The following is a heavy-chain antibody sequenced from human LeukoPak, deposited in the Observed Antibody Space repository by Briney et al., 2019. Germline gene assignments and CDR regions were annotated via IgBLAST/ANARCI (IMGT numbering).Heavy chain of an antibody. CDR1: GFTFSSYW. CDR2: IASDGSST. V-gene: IGHV3-74*01. J-gene: IGHJ4*02. CDR3: ARGRPHGNDY. D-gene: IGHD4-23*01. Sequence: GGSLRLSCAASGFTFSSYWMNWVRQAPGKGLVWVSRIASDGSSTTYTDSVKGRFSISRDNAKNTLYLQMNSLRVEDTAVYYCARGRPHGNDYWGQGTLVTVSS.